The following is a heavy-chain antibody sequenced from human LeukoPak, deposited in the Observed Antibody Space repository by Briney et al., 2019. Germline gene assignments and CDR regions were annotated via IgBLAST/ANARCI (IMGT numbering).Heavy chain of an antibody. V-gene: IGHV3-30*02. Sequence: GGSLRLSCAASEFTFSSYAMHWVRQAPDKGLEWVAFIRYDGSNTYYADSVKGRFTVSRDSSKNTLFLQMNSLRAEDTAVYYCARPFSSGWYDAFDIWGQGTMVTVSS. CDR2: IRYDGSNT. CDR1: EFTFSSYA. CDR3: ARPFSSGWYDAFDI. D-gene: IGHD6-19*01. J-gene: IGHJ3*02.